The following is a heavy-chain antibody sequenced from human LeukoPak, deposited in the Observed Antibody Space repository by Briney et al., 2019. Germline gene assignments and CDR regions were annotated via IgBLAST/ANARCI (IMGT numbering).Heavy chain of an antibody. J-gene: IGHJ6*03. CDR2: INWNGGST. CDR3: ARDLWIGWFGESLYYMDV. V-gene: IGHV3-20*04. D-gene: IGHD3-10*01. CDR1: GFTFDDYG. Sequence: PGGSLRLSCAASGFTFDDYGMSWVRQAPGKGLEWVSGINWNGGSTGYADSVKGRFTISRDNAKNSLYLQMNSLRGEDTAVYYCARDLWIGWFGESLYYMDVWGKGTTVTVSS.